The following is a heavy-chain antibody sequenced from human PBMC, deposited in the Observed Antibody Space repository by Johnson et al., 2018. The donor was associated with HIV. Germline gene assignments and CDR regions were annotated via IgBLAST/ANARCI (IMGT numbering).Heavy chain of an antibody. D-gene: IGHD4-17*01. Sequence: QVQLVESGGGVVQPGTSLRLSCAASGFTFSYYAIFWVRQAPGKGLEWVAVISHDGSNKYYIDSVKGRFTISRDNAKNSLYLQMNNLRVEDTAVYYCARDATPWGGDYVGYAFDLWGQGTVVTVSP. V-gene: IGHV3-30*14. J-gene: IGHJ3*01. CDR3: ARDATPWGGDYVGYAFDL. CDR1: GFTFSYYA. CDR2: ISHDGSNK.